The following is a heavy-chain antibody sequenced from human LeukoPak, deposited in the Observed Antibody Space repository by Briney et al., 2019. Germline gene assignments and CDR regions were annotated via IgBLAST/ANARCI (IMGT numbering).Heavy chain of an antibody. D-gene: IGHD6-13*01. CDR3: ARDGRGLRSSSWYFDY. J-gene: IGHJ4*02. CDR1: GFTFSSYA. Sequence: PGRSLRLSCAASGFTFSSYAIHRVRQVPGKGLEWVAVISYDGSNKYYADSVKGRFTISRDNSKNTLSLQMNSLSAEDTAVYYCARDGRGLRSSSWYFDYWGQGTLVTVSS. V-gene: IGHV3-30-3*01. CDR2: ISYDGSNK.